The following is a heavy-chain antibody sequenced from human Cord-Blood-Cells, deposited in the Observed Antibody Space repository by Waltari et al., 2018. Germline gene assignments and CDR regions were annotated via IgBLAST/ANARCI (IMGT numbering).Heavy chain of an antibody. CDR1: GFTFSSYS. D-gene: IGHD6-13*01. J-gene: IGHJ4*02. V-gene: IGHV3-21*01. Sequence: EVQLVESGGGLVKPGGSLRLSCAASGFTFSSYSMNWVRQAPGKGLEWVSSISSSSSYIYYADSVKGRFTISRDNAKNSLYLQMNSLRAEDTAVYYCARTARIAAPHDYWGQGTLVTVSS. CDR2: ISSSSSYI. CDR3: ARTARIAAPHDY.